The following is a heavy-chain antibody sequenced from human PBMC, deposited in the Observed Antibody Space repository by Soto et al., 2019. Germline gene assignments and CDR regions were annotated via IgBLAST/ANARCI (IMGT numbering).Heavy chain of an antibody. J-gene: IGHJ4*02. D-gene: IGHD3-10*01. Sequence: QVQLVESGGGVVQPGRSLRLSCAGAGFTFSRYDMHWVRQAPGKGLEWVAHISYDGSTTYYAESVKGRFTISRDNSKNTLDLQANSLRPEDTGVYYCVKGKGGSAEFDFWGQGTLVTVSS. CDR2: ISYDGSTT. CDR3: VKGKGGSAEFDF. CDR1: GFTFSRYD. V-gene: IGHV3-30*18.